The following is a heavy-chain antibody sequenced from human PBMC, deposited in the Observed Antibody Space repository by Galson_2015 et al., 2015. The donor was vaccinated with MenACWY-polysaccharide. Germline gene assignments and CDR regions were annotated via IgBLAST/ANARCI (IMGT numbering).Heavy chain of an antibody. V-gene: IGHV1-8*01. CDR3: ARGGKYYYDSSGYLNWFDP. Sequence: CKASGYTFTSYDINWVRQATGQGLEWMGWMNPNSGNTGYAQKFQGRVTITRNTSISIAYMDLSSLRSEDTAVYYCARGGKYYYDSSGYLNWFDPWGQGTLVTVSS. CDR1: GYTFTSYD. J-gene: IGHJ5*02. D-gene: IGHD3-22*01. CDR2: MNPNSGNT.